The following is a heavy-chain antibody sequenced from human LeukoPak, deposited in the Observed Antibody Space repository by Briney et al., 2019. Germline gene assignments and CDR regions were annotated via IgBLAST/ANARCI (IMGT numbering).Heavy chain of an antibody. Sequence: GGSLRLSCAASGFTFSSYSMNWVRQAPGKGLEWVSSISSSSSSYIYYADSVKGRFTISRDNAKNSLYLQMNSLRAEDTAVYYCARDAGTTGTREDAFDIWGQGTMVTVSS. CDR2: ISSSSSSYI. V-gene: IGHV3-21*01. D-gene: IGHD1-1*01. J-gene: IGHJ3*02. CDR3: ARDAGTTGTREDAFDI. CDR1: GFTFSSYS.